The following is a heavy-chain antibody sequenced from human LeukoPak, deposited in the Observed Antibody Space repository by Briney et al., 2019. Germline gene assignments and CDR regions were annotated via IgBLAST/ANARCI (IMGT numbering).Heavy chain of an antibody. D-gene: IGHD1-26*01. Sequence: SETLSLTCTVSCGSISSSSYYWGWIRQPPGKGLEWIGSIYYSGNTYYNPSLKSRVTISIDTSKNQFSLKLSSVTAADTAVYYCVRGGSYPLDYWGQGTLVTVSS. J-gene: IGHJ4*02. CDR3: VRGGSYPLDY. CDR1: CGSISSSSYY. CDR2: IYYSGNT. V-gene: IGHV4-39*01.